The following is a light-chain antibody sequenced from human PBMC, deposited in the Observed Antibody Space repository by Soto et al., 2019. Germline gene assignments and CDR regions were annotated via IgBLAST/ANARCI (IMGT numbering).Light chain of an antibody. CDR2: AAS. CDR1: QDIRND. V-gene: IGKV1-6*02. J-gene: IGKJ1*01. Sequence: AIQMTQSPSSLSASVGDRVTITCRASQDIRNDLGWYQQKPGRAPKPLIYAASILQSGVPSRFSGSESGTDFTLTISSLQPEDFATYYCLQDYNYPRTFGQGTKVEIK. CDR3: LQDYNYPRT.